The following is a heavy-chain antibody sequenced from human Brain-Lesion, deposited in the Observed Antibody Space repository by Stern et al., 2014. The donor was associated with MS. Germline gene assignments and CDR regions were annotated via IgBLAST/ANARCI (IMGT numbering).Heavy chain of an antibody. CDR1: GFTFGSCA. D-gene: IGHD2/OR15-2a*01. Sequence: VQLEESGGGVVQPGGPLRLSCVASGFTFGSCAMHWVRQAPGKGLAGEAGGSYDGSNKYYADSVKGRFTISRDNSQNTLYMQMSSLRPEDTAVYYCAKDRQYLTYFFDHWGQGSLVTVSS. V-gene: IGHV3-30*18. CDR3: AKDRQYLTYFFDH. J-gene: IGHJ5*02. CDR2: GSYDGSNK.